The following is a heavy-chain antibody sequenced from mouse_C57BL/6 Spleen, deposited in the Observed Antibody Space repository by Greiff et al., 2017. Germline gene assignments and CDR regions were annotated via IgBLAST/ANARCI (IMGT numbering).Heavy chain of an antibody. J-gene: IGHJ4*01. CDR2: INPGSGGT. V-gene: IGHV1-54*01. D-gene: IGHD1-1*01. CDR3: ARSHYYGSSYVAMDY. Sequence: QVQLKQSGAELVRPGTSVKVSCKASGYAFTNYLIEWVKQRPGQGLEWIGVINPGSGGTNYNEKFKGKATLTAVKSSSTAYMQLSSLTSEDSAVYFCARSHYYGSSYVAMDYWGQGTSVTVSS. CDR1: GYAFTNYL.